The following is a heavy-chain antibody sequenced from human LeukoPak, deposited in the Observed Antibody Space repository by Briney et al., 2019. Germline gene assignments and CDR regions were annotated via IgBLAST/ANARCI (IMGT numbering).Heavy chain of an antibody. CDR2: VYPGGYT. V-gene: IGHV4-34*01. CDR3: ARIRCGLGHNGCYNH. CDR1: GVPFSGYY. J-gene: IGHJ5*02. D-gene: IGHD3-16*01. Sequence: SETLSPTCAVSGVPFSGYYWSWIRQPPGKGLEWIGEVYPGGYTSYNPSLQSRVSISVETSDNQMSLRLRSVTAADTAMYYCARIRCGLGHNGCYNHWARGTPVTVSS.